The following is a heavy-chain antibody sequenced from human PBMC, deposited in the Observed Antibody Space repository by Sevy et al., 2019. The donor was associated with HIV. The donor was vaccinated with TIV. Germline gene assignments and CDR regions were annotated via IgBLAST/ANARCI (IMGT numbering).Heavy chain of an antibody. D-gene: IGHD1-26*01. CDR3: ARDGGRVDAFDI. J-gene: IGHJ3*02. CDR2: ISYDGSNK. V-gene: IGHV3-30-3*01. Sequence: GGSLRLSCAASGFTFSSYAMHWVRQAPGKGVEWVAVISYDGSNKYYADSVKGRFTISRDNSKNTLYLQMNSLRAEDTAVYYCARDGGRVDAFDIWGQGTMVTVSS. CDR1: GFTFSSYA.